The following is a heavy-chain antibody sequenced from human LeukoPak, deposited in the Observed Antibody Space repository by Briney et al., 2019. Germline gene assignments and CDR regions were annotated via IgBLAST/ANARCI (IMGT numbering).Heavy chain of an antibody. Sequence: ASVKVSCKASGYTFTGYYMHWVRQAPGQGLEWMGWINPNSGGTNYAQNFQGRVTMTTDTSTSTAYMELRSLRSDDTAVYYCAREYGGNPGLFGYWGQGTLVTVSS. V-gene: IGHV1-2*02. J-gene: IGHJ4*02. CDR2: INPNSGGT. D-gene: IGHD4-23*01. CDR3: AREYGGNPGLFGY. CDR1: GYTFTGYY.